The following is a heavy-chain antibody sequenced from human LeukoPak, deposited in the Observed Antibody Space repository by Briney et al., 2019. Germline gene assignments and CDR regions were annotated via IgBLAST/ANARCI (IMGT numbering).Heavy chain of an antibody. V-gene: IGHV3-23*01. Sequence: GGTLRLSCAASGFTFSSYAMSWVRQAPGKGLEWVSAISGSGGSTYYADSVKGRFTISRDNSKNTLYLQMNSLRAEDTAVYYCAKTPVSGWYVEYYFDYWGQGTLVTVSS. CDR1: GFTFSSYA. D-gene: IGHD6-19*01. J-gene: IGHJ4*02. CDR2: ISGSGGST. CDR3: AKTPVSGWYVEYYFDY.